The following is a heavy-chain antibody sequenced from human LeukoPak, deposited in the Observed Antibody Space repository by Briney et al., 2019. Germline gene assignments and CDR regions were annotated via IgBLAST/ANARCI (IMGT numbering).Heavy chain of an antibody. CDR1: GFIVSNNY. CDR2: IYSGGST. CDR3: ARDGDSNDAFDI. J-gene: IGHJ3*02. D-gene: IGHD3-10*01. Sequence: GGSLRLSCAASGFIVSNNYMGWVRQAPGKGLEWVSVIYSGGSTYYADSVKGRFTISRDNSKNTLYLQMNSLRAEDTAVYYCARDGDSNDAFDIWGQGTMVTVSS. V-gene: IGHV3-53*01.